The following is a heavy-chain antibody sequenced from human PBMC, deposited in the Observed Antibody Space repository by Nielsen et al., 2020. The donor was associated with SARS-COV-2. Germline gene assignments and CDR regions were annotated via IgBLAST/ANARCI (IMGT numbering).Heavy chain of an antibody. D-gene: IGHD3-22*01. J-gene: IGHJ4*02. CDR1: GFTFSSYW. Sequence: GESLKISCAASGFTFSSYWMSWVRQAPGKGLEWVANIKQDGSEKYYVDSVKGRFTISRDNAKNSLYLQMNSLRAEDTAVYYCAREGFTYYYDSSGYYEYYFDYWGQGTLVTVSS. CDR3: AREGFTYYYDSSGYYEYYFDY. CDR2: IKQDGSEK. V-gene: IGHV3-7*01.